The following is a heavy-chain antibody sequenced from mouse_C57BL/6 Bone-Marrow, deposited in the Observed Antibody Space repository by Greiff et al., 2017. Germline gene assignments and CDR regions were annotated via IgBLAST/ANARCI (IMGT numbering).Heavy chain of an antibody. CDR2: IYPGGGYT. J-gene: IGHJ3*01. CDR3: ARSWGYSSFAY. CDR1: GYTFTNYW. V-gene: IGHV1-63*01. D-gene: IGHD2-3*01. Sequence: VHLVESGAELVRPGTSVKMSCKASGYTFTNYWIGWAKQRPGHGLEWIGDIYPGGGYTNYNEKFKGKATLTADKSSSAAYMQFSRLTSEDSAIYYCARSWGYSSFAYWGQGTLVTVSA.